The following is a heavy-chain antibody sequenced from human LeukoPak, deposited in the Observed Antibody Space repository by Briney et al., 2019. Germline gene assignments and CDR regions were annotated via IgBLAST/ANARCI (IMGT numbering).Heavy chain of an antibody. V-gene: IGHV3-30*18. D-gene: IGHD3-22*01. CDR2: ISYDGSNK. Sequence: GGSLRLSCAASGFTFSSYGMHWVRPAPGKGLEWVAVISYDGSNKYYADSVKGRFTISRDNSKNTLYLQMNSLRAEDTAVYYCAKDWDDSSGYYFDYWGQGTLVTVSS. CDR1: GFTFSSYG. CDR3: AKDWDDSSGYYFDY. J-gene: IGHJ4*02.